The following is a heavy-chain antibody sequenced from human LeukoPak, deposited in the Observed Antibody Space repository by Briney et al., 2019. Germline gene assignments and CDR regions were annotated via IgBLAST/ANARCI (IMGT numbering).Heavy chain of an antibody. Sequence: PGGSLRLSCVASEFVFSSHAMIWVRQAPGKGLEWISSITSSSSDIFYADSVRGRFTISRDNANNALHLQMNSLRAEDTAVYYCARVFWETVNTGYYSDFWGQGTLVTVSS. V-gene: IGHV3-21*01. CDR3: ARVFWETVNTGYYSDF. CDR2: ITSSSSDI. J-gene: IGHJ4*02. D-gene: IGHD3-22*01. CDR1: EFVFSSHA.